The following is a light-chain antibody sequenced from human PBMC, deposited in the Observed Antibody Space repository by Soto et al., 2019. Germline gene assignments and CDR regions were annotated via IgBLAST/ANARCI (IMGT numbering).Light chain of an antibody. Sequence: IQLTQSPSSLSASVGDRVTITCRASQGISSYLAWYQQKPGKAPKLLIYAASTLQSGVPSRFSGSGSGTDFTLTSSRLQPEDFATYYCQQLNRYPFTFGPGTKVDIK. CDR2: AAS. CDR1: QGISSY. J-gene: IGKJ3*01. CDR3: QQLNRYPFT. V-gene: IGKV1-9*01.